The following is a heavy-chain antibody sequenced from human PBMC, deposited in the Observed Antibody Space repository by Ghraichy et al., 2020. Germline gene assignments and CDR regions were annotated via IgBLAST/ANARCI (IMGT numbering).Heavy chain of an antibody. V-gene: IGHV3-21*01. D-gene: IGHD2-2*01. CDR2: ISSSSSYM. Sequence: GESLNISCAASGFTFNSYSMIWVRQAPGKGLEWVSSISSSSSYMYYADSVKDRFTISRDNAKNSLFLQMNSLRAEDTAVYYCARGGIVVVPAAGNLDYWGQGTLVTVSS. CDR3: ARGGIVVVPAAGNLDY. J-gene: IGHJ4*02. CDR1: GFTFNSYS.